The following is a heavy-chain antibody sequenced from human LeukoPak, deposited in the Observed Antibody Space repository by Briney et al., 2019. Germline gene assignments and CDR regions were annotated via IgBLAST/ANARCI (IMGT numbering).Heavy chain of an antibody. J-gene: IGHJ4*02. Sequence: PGGSLRLSCAASGFTFDDYAMHWVRQAPGKGLEWVSGISWNSGSIGYADSVKGRFTISRDNAKNSVYLQMNSLRAEDTAVYYCVRGEDYLSGTYYRGLFDYWGQGTQVTVSS. CDR3: VRGEDYLSGTYYRGLFDY. D-gene: IGHD3-10*01. CDR2: ISWNSGSI. V-gene: IGHV3-9*01. CDR1: GFTFDDYA.